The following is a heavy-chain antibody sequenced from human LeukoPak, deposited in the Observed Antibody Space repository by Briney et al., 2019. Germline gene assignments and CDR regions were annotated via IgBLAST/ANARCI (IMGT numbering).Heavy chain of an antibody. J-gene: IGHJ3*02. CDR2: ISGGGSVS. V-gene: IGHV3-48*02. Sequence: PGGSLRLSCAASGFTFSSYSLNWVRQAPGKGLEWISYISGGGSVSYYEDSVKGRFTISRDNAKNSLYLQMNSLRDEDTALYYCARDGGFGFLAAFDIWGQGTMVTVSS. CDR1: GFTFSSYS. D-gene: IGHD3-10*01. CDR3: ARDGGFGFLAAFDI.